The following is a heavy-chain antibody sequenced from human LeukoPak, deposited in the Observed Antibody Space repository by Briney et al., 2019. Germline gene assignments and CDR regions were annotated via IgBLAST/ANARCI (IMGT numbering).Heavy chain of an antibody. CDR3: SCYIAVAGTELELDY. V-gene: IGHV1-3*01. Sequence: GASVKVSCKASGYTFTSYAMHWVRQAPGQGLEWMGWINAGNGNTKYSQKFQGRVTITRDTSASTAYMELSSLRSEDTAVYYCSCYIAVAGTELELDYWGQGTLVTVS. J-gene: IGHJ4*02. D-gene: IGHD6-19*01. CDR2: INAGNGNT. CDR1: GYTFTSYA.